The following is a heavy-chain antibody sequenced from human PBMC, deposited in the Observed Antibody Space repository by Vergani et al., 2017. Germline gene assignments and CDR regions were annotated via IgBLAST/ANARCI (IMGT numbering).Heavy chain of an antibody. CDR2: INPNSGGT. V-gene: IGHV1-2*02. Sequence: QVQLVQSGAEVKKPGASVKVSCKASGYTFTGYYMHWVRQAPGQGLEWMGWINPNSGGTNYAQKFQGRVTMTRETSISTAYMELSRLRSDDTAVYYCARVQLLVPYYYGMDVWGQGTTVTVSS. CDR1: GYTFTGYY. D-gene: IGHD6-19*01. J-gene: IGHJ6*02. CDR3: ARVQLLVPYYYGMDV.